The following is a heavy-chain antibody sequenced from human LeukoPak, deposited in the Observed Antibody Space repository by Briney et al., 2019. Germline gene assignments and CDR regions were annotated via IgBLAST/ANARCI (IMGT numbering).Heavy chain of an antibody. CDR3: AKDRLVVVITTASFDY. J-gene: IGHJ4*02. CDR2: ISGSGGNT. CDR1: GFTFTNYA. Sequence: GGSLRLSCAASGFTFTNYAMSWVRQAPGKGLEWVSAISGSGGNTYYADSVKGRFTISRDNSKNTLYLQMNSLRAEDTAVYYCAKDRLVVVITTASFDYWGQGTLVTVSS. V-gene: IGHV3-23*01. D-gene: IGHD3-22*01.